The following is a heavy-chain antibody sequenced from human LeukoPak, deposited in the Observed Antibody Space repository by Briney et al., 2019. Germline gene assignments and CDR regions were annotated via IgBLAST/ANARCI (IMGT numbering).Heavy chain of an antibody. CDR2: ITARGDGT. CDR1: EFTFSNYV. D-gene: IGHD4-17*01. CDR3: AKEGTVTNFVWVDV. J-gene: IGHJ6*02. Sequence: GGSLRLSCVASEFTFSNYVMSWVRRAPGKGLEWVSAITARGDGTNYADSVRGRFTISRDNSKNTLYLQLSSLRVEDTAVYYCAKEGTVTNFVWVDVWGQGTTVTVSS. V-gene: IGHV3-23*01.